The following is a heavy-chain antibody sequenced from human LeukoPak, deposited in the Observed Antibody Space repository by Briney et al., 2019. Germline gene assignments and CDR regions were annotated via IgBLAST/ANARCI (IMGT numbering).Heavy chain of an antibody. J-gene: IGHJ5*02. CDR2: IKEDGSEI. V-gene: IGHV3-7*01. CDR1: GFTFSNYW. Sequence: GGSLRLSCDASGFTFSNYWMSWVRQAPGKGLEWLANIKEDGSEIYHVDSVKGRFTTSRDNAKNSPYLQMSSLRVEDTAVYYCTTDGHHWGQGTLVSVS. CDR3: TTDGHH.